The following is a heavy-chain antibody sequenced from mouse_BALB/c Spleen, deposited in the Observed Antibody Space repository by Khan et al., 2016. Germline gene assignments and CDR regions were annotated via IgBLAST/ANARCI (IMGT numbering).Heavy chain of an antibody. D-gene: IGHD2-4*01. Sequence: VQLQESGAELVKPGASVKLSCTASGFNIKDTSMHWVNQRPEQGLEWIGRIDPANGNTKYDPKFQDKATITADTSSNTAYLQLSSLTSEDTAVXYCSGEVYDYEFAYWGQGTLVTVSA. CDR2: IDPANGNT. V-gene: IGHV14-3*02. CDR3: SGEVYDYEFAY. J-gene: IGHJ3*01. CDR1: GFNIKDTS.